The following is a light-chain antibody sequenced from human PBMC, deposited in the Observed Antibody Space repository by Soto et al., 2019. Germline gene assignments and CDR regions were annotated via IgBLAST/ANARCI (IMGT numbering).Light chain of an antibody. J-gene: IGKJ4*01. V-gene: IGKV3D-15*01. CDR3: QQYNNWPLT. CDR2: DAS. Sequence: ETVLTQSPDTLSVSPGGGATLSCRTSQSINDNLAWYQQKPGQPPRLLIYDASTTATGFPARFSGGGFGTEFTLTINSLQSEDFAVYYCQQYNNWPLTFGGGTKVDIK. CDR1: QSINDN.